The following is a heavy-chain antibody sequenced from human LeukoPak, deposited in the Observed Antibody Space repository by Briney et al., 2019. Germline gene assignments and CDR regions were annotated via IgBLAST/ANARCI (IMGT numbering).Heavy chain of an antibody. CDR3: AREVGSVYFDY. CDR1: GFRLSSYG. J-gene: IGHJ4*02. D-gene: IGHD3-10*01. V-gene: IGHV3-33*01. CDR2: VSYDGSNK. Sequence: GGSLRLSCTASGFRLSSYGIHWVRQTPGKGLEWVALVSYDGSNKDYADSVKGRFTISRDNSKNTVYLQINSLRAEDTAVYYCAREVGSVYFDYWGQGTLVTVSS.